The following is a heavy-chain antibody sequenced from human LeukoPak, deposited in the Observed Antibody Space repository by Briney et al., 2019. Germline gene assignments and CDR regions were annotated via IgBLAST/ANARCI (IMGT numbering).Heavy chain of an antibody. CDR2: IASDGTDT. CDR1: GFTFSKHW. Sequence: GSLRLSCVVSGFTFSKHWMHWVRLSPDKGLVWVSYIASDGTDTNYADFVKGRFTISRDNGKNTLYLQMNSLRAEDTAIYFCVRDLGATNWFDSWGQGTLVTVSS. CDR3: VRDLGATNWFDS. V-gene: IGHV3-74*01. J-gene: IGHJ5*01.